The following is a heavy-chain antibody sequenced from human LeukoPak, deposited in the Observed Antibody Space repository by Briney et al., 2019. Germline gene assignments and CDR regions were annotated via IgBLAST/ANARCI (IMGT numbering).Heavy chain of an antibody. V-gene: IGHV5-51*01. Sequence: GESLKISCKGSGYSFTNYWIGWVRQMPGKGLEWMGIIYPGDSDTRYSPSFQSQATISADKSVSTAYLQWSSLTASDTAMYYCARPSRGGFHYDSSGYYSYFYGMDVWGQGTTVTVSS. J-gene: IGHJ6*02. CDR2: IYPGDSDT. CDR1: GYSFTNYW. CDR3: ARPSRGGFHYDSSGYYSYFYGMDV. D-gene: IGHD3-22*01.